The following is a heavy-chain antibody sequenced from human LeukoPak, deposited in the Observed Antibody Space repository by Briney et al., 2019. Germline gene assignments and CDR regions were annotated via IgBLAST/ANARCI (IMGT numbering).Heavy chain of an antibody. D-gene: IGHD3-3*01. Sequence: SETLSLTCAVYGGSFSGYYWSWIRQPPGKGLEWIGEINHSGSTNYNPSLKSRVTISVDTSKNQFSLKLSSVTAADTAVYYCARVDSYYDFWSGPINYWGRGTLVTVSS. CDR1: GGSFSGYY. V-gene: IGHV4-34*01. CDR2: INHSGST. CDR3: ARVDSYYDFWSGPINY. J-gene: IGHJ4*02.